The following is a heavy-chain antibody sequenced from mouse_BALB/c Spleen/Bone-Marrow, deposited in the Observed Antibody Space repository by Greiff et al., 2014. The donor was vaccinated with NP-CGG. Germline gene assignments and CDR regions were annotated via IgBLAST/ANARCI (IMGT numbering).Heavy chain of an antibody. CDR3: ARGYSNNYAMDY. D-gene: IGHD2-5*01. V-gene: IGHV1S137*01. J-gene: IGHJ4*01. Sequence: VQLQESGAELVRPGVSVKISCKGSGYTFTDYAMHWVKQSHAESLEWIGVINTYFGDISYNQKFKGKATIAVDKTSRTVYMELARLTDEDSAIYYCARGYSNNYAMDYWGQGTSVTVSS. CDR2: INTYFGDI. CDR1: GYTFTDYA.